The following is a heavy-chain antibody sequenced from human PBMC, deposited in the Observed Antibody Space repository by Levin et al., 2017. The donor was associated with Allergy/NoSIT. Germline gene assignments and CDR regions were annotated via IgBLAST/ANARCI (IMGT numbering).Heavy chain of an antibody. J-gene: IGHJ4*02. V-gene: IGHV3-30*18. Sequence: GESLKISCAASGFTFSSYGMHWVRQAPGKGLEWVAVISYDGSNKYYADSVKGRFTISRDNSKNTLYLQMNSLRAEDTAVYYCAKDGEWLPPTQGNSNYYFDYWGQGTLVTVSS. CDR3: AKDGEWLPPTQGNSNYYFDY. CDR1: GFTFSSYG. D-gene: IGHD5-12*01. CDR2: ISYDGSNK.